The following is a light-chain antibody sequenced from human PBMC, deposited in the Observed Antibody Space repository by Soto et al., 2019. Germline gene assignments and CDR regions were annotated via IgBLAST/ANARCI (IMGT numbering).Light chain of an antibody. J-gene: IGKJ3*01. Sequence: DIVLTQSPHSLSVSLGERATINCKSSQSVVFGSNNKSSLAWYQQRPGQAPKLLIYWASTRASGVPDRFSGSGSGTDFTLTISNLQAEDVAVSYCQYRGTFGPGTKVDI. V-gene: IGKV4-1*01. CDR3: QYRGT. CDR1: QSVVFGSNNKSS. CDR2: WAS.